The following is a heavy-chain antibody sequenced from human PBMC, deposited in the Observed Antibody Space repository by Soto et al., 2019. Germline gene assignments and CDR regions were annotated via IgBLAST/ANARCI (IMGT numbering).Heavy chain of an antibody. Sequence: QAQLVQSGGEVKKPGASAKVSCRASGYTFTSYGYAWVRQAPGQGLEWMRWISAYNCDTTYAQQFQDRVTLTTDTSTATAHMELRNLGSDETAVYYCARSGAYGTIITCIFGSFWGLGTLVTVSS. J-gene: IGHJ4*02. CDR2: ISAYNCDT. CDR3: ARSGAYGTIITCIFGSF. V-gene: IGHV1-18*01. D-gene: IGHD3-3*01. CDR1: GYTFTSYG.